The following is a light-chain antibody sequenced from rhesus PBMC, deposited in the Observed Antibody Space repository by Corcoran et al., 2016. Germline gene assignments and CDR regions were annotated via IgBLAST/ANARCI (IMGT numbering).Light chain of an antibody. CDR1: QGISSW. J-gene: IGKJ1*01. CDR2: KAS. Sequence: DIQMTQSPSSLSASVGDTVTITCRASQGISSWLAWYQQQPGKAPKLLIYKASRLQSGVPSRVSGSGSGTDVTLTISSLEPEDVGVYFWRQSSNWPRTFGQGTKVEIK. CDR3: RQSSNWPRT. V-gene: IGKV1-22*01.